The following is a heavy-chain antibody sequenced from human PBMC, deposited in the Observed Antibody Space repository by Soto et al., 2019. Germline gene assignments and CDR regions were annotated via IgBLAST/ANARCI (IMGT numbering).Heavy chain of an antibody. J-gene: IGHJ5*02. CDR3: ARALGYRTIGWLYP. CDR1: GGNFNNYA. CDR2: VIPRFGTP. Sequence: QVQLVQSGAEVKQPGSSVKVSCRASGGNFNNYAVSWVRQAPGKGLEWMGGVIPRFGTPNHSPEFQGRVTFTAATSMHTVYLDLSSLKSEDTAIYYCARALGYRTIGWLYPWGQGTLVTVSS. D-gene: IGHD5-18*01. V-gene: IGHV1-69*06.